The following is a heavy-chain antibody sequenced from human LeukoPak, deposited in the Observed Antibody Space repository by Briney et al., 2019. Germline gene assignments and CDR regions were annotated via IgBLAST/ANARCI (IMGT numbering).Heavy chain of an antibody. D-gene: IGHD2-15*01. Sequence: SETLSLTCAVYGGSFIGYYWSWIRQPPGKGLEWIGEINHSGSTNYNPSLKSRATISVDTSKNQLSLKLSSVTAADTAVYYCARELGYCTGGNCYGGVFHYWGQGTLVTVSS. CDR1: GGSFIGYY. V-gene: IGHV4-34*01. CDR3: ARELGYCTGGNCYGGVFHY. J-gene: IGHJ4*02. CDR2: INHSGST.